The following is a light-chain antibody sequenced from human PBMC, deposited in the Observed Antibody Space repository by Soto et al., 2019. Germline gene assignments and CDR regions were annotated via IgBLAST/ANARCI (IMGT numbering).Light chain of an antibody. CDR3: HQRQSWPRT. J-gene: IGKJ1*01. V-gene: IGKV3-11*01. CDR1: QYINTR. CDR2: QTS. Sequence: EIVLIQSPATLSSFPGDRVTLSCRASQYINTRLAWYQHRPGQAPRLLIYQTSLRAAGIPARFSASGSGTDFTLTISDVQPEDFALYYCHQRQSWPRTFGQGTNVDI.